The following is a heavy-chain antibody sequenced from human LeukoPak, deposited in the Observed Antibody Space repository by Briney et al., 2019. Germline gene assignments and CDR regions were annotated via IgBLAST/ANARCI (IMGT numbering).Heavy chain of an antibody. Sequence: SVKVSCKASGFTFTSSAAQWVRQARGQRLEWIGWIVVGSGDTNYAQKFQGRVTMTRDTSISTAYMELSRLRSDDTAVYYCASSRDGYNGYYWGQGTLVTVSS. D-gene: IGHD5-24*01. CDR1: GFTFTSSA. V-gene: IGHV1-58*01. CDR2: IVVGSGDT. J-gene: IGHJ4*02. CDR3: ASSRDGYNGYY.